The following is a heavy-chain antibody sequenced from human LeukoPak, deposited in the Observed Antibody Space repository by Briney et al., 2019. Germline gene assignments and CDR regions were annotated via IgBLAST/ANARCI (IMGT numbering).Heavy chain of an antibody. V-gene: IGHV4-30-4*01. D-gene: IGHD5-12*01. CDR3: ARAGGYDPQFDY. CDR2: IYYSGST. J-gene: IGHJ4*02. Sequence: SETLSLTCTVSGGSISSGDYYWSWIRQPPGKGLEWIGYIYYSGSTYCNPSLKSRVTISVDTSKNQFSLKLSSVTAADTAVYYCARAGGYDPQFDYWGQGTLVTVSS. CDR1: GGSISSGDYY.